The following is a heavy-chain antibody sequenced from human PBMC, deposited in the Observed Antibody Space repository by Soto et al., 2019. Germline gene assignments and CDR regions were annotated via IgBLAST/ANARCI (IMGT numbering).Heavy chain of an antibody. CDR2: ISSDGSSK. V-gene: IGHV3-30*18. Sequence: GGSLRLSCAASGFIFNRYGMHWVRQAPGQGLEWVAVISSDGSSKYYGDSVRGRFTISRDNSKNTLFLEMNSLRSEDTAVYYCAKDRGLAESGRWSHYYYGMDVWGQGTTVTVSS. CDR1: GFIFNRYG. J-gene: IGHJ6*02. D-gene: IGHD1-26*01. CDR3: AKDRGLAESGRWSHYYYGMDV.